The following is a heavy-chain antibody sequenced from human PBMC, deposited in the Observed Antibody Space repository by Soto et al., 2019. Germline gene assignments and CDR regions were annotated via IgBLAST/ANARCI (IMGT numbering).Heavy chain of an antibody. CDR1: GFTVSSNY. CDR3: ARGPRYYYDSSGYYFDY. D-gene: IGHD3-22*01. Sequence: GGSLRLSCAASGFTVSSNYMSWVRQAPGKGLEWVSVIYSGGSTYYADSVKGRFTISRDNSKNTLYLQMNSLRAEDTAVYYCARGPRYYYDSSGYYFDYWGQGTLVTVSS. V-gene: IGHV3-66*01. CDR2: IYSGGST. J-gene: IGHJ4*02.